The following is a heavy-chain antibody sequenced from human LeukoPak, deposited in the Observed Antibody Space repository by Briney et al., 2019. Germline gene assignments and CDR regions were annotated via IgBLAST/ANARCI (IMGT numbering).Heavy chain of an antibody. J-gene: IGHJ4*02. CDR1: GGSVSSNSAA. CDR2: TYYRSKWYN. V-gene: IGHV6-1*01. CDR3: ARELDTAMVTPFFDY. Sequence: SQTLSLTCAISGGSVSSNSAAWNGMRRSPSRGLEWLGRTYYRSKWYNDYAVSVKSRITINPDTSKNQSSLQLNSVTPEDTAVYYCARELDTAMVTPFFDYWGQGTLVTVSS. D-gene: IGHD5-18*01.